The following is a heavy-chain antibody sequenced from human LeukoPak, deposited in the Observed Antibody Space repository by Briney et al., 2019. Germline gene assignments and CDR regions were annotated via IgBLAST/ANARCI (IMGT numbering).Heavy chain of an antibody. CDR1: GGSISSYY. D-gene: IGHD6-19*01. V-gene: IGHV4-59*01. J-gene: IGHJ4*02. CDR3: ARGAAVAGTYYFDY. CDR2: IYYSGST. Sequence: SETLSLTCTVSGGSISSYYWSWIRQPPGEGLEWIGYIYYSGSTNYNPSLKSRVTISVDTSKNQFSLKLSSVTAADTAVYYCARGAAVAGTYYFDYWGQGTLVTVSS.